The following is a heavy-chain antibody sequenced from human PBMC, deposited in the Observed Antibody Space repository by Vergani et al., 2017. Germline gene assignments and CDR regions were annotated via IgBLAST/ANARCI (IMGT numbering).Heavy chain of an antibody. CDR1: GDSVSSNSAA. Sequence: QVQLQQSGPGLVKPSQTLSLTCAISGDSVSSNSAAWNWIRQSPSRGLEWLGRTYYRSKWYNDYAVSVKSRITINPDTSKNQFSRKLSSVTAADTAVYYCARIYYDGSGSLLLGMDVWGQGTTVTVSS. V-gene: IGHV6-1*01. D-gene: IGHD3-22*01. J-gene: IGHJ6*02. CDR2: TYYRSKWYN. CDR3: ARIYYDGSGSLLLGMDV.